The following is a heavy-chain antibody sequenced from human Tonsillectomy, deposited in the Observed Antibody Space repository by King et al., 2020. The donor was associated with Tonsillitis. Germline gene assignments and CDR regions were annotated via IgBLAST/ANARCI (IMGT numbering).Heavy chain of an antibody. Sequence: VQLVESGAEVKKPGASVKVSCKASGYTFTIYGIIWVRQAPGQGLEWMGWISGYNDNTNYAQKLQGRVTMTTDTSTSTAFMELRSLRSDDTAVYYCARSSNYVVDTIYGMDVWGQGTTVTVSS. CDR3: ARSSNYVVDTIYGMDV. D-gene: IGHD4-11*01. CDR2: ISGYNDNT. J-gene: IGHJ6*02. V-gene: IGHV1-18*04. CDR1: GYTFTIYG.